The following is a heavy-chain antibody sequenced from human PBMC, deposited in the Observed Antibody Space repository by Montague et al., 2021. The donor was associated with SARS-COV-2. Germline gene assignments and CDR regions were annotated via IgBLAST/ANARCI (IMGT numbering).Heavy chain of an antibody. CDR1: GDSISTSTW. CDR2: IFHSGTI. V-gene: IGHV4-4*02. Sequence: SETLSLTCRVSGDSISTSTWWTWVRQTPGKGLEWIGEIFHSGTIXXNPSLKSRVSISVDKSNNQFSLRLSSLIAADTAVYYCATLSRRTAAGTRDYFGLDVWGQGTTVVVS. J-gene: IGHJ6*02. D-gene: IGHD6-13*01. CDR3: ATLSRRTAAGTRDYFGLDV.